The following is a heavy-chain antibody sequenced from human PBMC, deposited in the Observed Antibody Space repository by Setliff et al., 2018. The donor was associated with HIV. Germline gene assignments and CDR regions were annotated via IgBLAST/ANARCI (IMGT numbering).Heavy chain of an antibody. D-gene: IGHD3-22*01. V-gene: IGHV1-8*02. CDR2: MNPNSGNT. CDR1: GYTFTSYD. Sequence: ASVKVSCKASGYTFTSYDINWVRQATGQGLEWMGWMNPNSGNTGYAQKFQGRVTMTRNTSISTAYMELSSLRSEDTAVYYCARGHYYDSSGYFRPLGYWGQGTLVTVSS. J-gene: IGHJ4*02. CDR3: ARGHYYDSSGYFRPLGY.